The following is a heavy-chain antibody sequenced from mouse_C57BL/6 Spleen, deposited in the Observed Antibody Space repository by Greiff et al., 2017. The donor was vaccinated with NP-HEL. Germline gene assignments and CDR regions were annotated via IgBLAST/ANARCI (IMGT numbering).Heavy chain of an antibody. J-gene: IGHJ1*03. CDR2: IDPSDSYT. Sequence: QVQLQQPGAELVMPGASVKLSCKASGYTFTSYWMHWVKQRPGQGLEWIGEIDPSDSYTNYNQKFKGKSTLTVDKSSSTAYMQLSSLTSEDSAVYYCARNTVASWYFDVWGTGTTVTVSS. V-gene: IGHV1-69*01. CDR3: ARNTVASWYFDV. CDR1: GYTFTSYW. D-gene: IGHD1-1*01.